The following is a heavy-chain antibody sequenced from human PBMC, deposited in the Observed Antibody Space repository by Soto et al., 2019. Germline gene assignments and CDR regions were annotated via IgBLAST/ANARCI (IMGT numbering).Heavy chain of an antibody. CDR1: CVSISSYY. D-gene: IGHD3-9*01. CDR3: ARHSPDFDWLSQFDY. CDR2: IFYFGST. J-gene: IGHJ4*02. V-gene: IGHV4-59*08. Sequence: SDTLSLTCTFPCVSISSYYWSWILQTPGKGLEWIGYIFYFGSTNYNPSLKSRVTLSIDTSKNQLSLKLSSVTAADTAVYYCARHSPDFDWLSQFDYWGQGTLVTVS.